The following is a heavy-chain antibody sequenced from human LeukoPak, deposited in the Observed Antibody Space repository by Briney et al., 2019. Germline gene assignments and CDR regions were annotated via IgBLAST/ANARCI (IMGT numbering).Heavy chain of an antibody. D-gene: IGHD2/OR15-2a*01. J-gene: IGHJ4*02. Sequence: GGSLRLSCAASGFTFSSYAMSWVRQAPGKGLEWVSDINGSGGSTYYADSVKGRFTISRDNSKNTLYLQMNSLRAEDTAVYYCAKPFPPGPGNRAPIDYWGQGTLVTVSS. CDR3: AKPFPPGPGNRAPIDY. CDR2: INGSGGST. V-gene: IGHV3-23*01. CDR1: GFTFSSYA.